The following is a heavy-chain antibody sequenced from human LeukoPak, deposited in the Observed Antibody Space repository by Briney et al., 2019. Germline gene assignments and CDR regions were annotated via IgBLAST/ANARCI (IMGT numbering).Heavy chain of an antibody. CDR2: VSSTCASI. Sequence: GGSLRLSCAASGFTFIDYYMSWIRLAPGRGLEWVAYVSSTCASISYADAVKGRFTISRDNAKNLIYLQMNSLRVEDTAIYHCARDHDYGDYDYWGQGIVVTVSS. D-gene: IGHD4-17*01. V-gene: IGHV3-11*04. CDR3: ARDHDYGDYDY. CDR1: GFTFIDYY. J-gene: IGHJ4*02.